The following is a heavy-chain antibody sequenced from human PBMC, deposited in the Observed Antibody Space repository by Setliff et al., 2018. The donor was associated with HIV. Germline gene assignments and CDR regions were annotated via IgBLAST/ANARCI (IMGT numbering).Heavy chain of an antibody. CDR3: ARGGAVSADFDS. Sequence: NPSETLSLTCTVSGSSIRTGAYYWGWIRQPPGKGLEWIGSIYYDGRTFYKPSLKSRLTISVDTSKNQFSLSLNSVTAADTAVYFCARGGAVSADFDSWGQGTLVTVPS. D-gene: IGHD3-16*01. V-gene: IGHV4-39*07. J-gene: IGHJ5*01. CDR2: IYYDGRT. CDR1: GSSIRTGAYY.